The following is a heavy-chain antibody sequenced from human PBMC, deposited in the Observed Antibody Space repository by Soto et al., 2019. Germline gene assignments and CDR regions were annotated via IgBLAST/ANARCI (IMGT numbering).Heavy chain of an antibody. Sequence: QVQLVQSGAEVKKPGSSVKVSCKASGGTFSSYAISWVRQAPGQGLEWMGGIIPIFGTANYAQKFQGRVTSTADESTSTAYMELSSLRSEDTAVYYCARDPSAGYCSGGSCFGIWFDPWGQGTLVTVSS. CDR1: GGTFSSYA. V-gene: IGHV1-69*01. J-gene: IGHJ5*02. CDR3: ARDPSAGYCSGGSCFGIWFDP. D-gene: IGHD2-15*01. CDR2: IIPIFGTA.